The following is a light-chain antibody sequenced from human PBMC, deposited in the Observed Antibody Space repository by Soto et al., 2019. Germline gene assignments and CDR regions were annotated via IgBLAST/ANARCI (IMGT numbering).Light chain of an antibody. CDR1: QGIGND. J-gene: IGKJ1*01. CDR3: QQSYSTPWT. CDR2: AAS. Sequence: IQMTQSPSSLPASVGDRVTITCRASQGIGNDLGWYQQKPGKAPKLLIYAASSLQSGVPSRFSGSGSGTDFTLTISSLQPEDFATYYCQQSYSTPWTFGQGTKVDIK. V-gene: IGKV1-39*01.